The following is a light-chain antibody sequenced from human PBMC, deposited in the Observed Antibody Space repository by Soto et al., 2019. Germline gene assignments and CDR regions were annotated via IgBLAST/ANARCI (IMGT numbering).Light chain of an antibody. Sequence: DIQMTQSPYSLSAAVGDRVTIACRASQNINTYLNWYQQKPGNAPKLLIFDAASLQSGVPSRFSGGGSRTDFTLTITSLQPEDFATYYCQQTSSAPFTFGPGTKVDIK. CDR3: QQTSSAPFT. CDR1: QNINTY. V-gene: IGKV1-39*01. CDR2: DAA. J-gene: IGKJ3*01.